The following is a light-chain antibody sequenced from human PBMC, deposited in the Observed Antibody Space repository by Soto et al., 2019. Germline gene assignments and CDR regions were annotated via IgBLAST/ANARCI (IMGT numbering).Light chain of an antibody. J-gene: IGLJ1*01. Sequence: QPVLTQSPSASASLGASVNLTCTLGSEHTRYAIAWHQQQPDKGPRFLMRINSDGSHTKGDGIPDRFSGSSSGAERHLFISSLQSEDEADYFCQTWGVFGTGTKLTVL. V-gene: IGLV4-69*01. CDR1: SEHTRYA. CDR3: QTWGV. CDR2: INSDGSH.